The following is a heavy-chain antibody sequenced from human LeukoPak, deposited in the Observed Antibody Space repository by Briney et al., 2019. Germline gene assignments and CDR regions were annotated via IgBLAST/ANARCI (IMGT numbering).Heavy chain of an antibody. Sequence: PGGSLRLSCAASGFTFGSYAMSWVRQAPGKGLEWVSAISGSGGSTYYADSVKGRFTISRDNSKNTLYLQMNSLRAEDTAVYYCAKDIAVADNYYYYGMDVWGKGTTVTVSS. CDR1: GFTFGSYA. D-gene: IGHD6-19*01. J-gene: IGHJ6*04. CDR3: AKDIAVADNYYYYGMDV. V-gene: IGHV3-23*01. CDR2: ISGSGGST.